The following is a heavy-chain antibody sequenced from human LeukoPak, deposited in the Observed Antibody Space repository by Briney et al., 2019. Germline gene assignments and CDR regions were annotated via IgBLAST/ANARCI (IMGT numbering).Heavy chain of an antibody. D-gene: IGHD6-13*01. Sequence: GASVKVSCKASGYTFTSYDINWVRQATRQGLEWMGWMNPNSGNTGYAQKFQGRVTMTRNTSISTAYMELSSLRSEDTAVYYCARGEAAAGLYYYYGMDVWGQGTTVTVSS. CDR1: GYTFTSYD. CDR2: MNPNSGNT. CDR3: ARGEAAAGLYYYYGMDV. J-gene: IGHJ6*02. V-gene: IGHV1-8*01.